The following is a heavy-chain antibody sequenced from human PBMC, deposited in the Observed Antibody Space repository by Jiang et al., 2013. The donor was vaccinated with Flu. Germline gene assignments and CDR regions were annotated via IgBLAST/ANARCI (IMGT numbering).Heavy chain of an antibody. CDR3: ARVWGLQRSRRYFDY. Sequence: GSGLVKPSETLSLTCTVSGGSISSYYWSWIRQPPGKGLEWIGYIYYSGSTNYNPSLKSRVTISVDTSKNQFSLKLSSVTAADTAVYYCARVWGLQRSRRYFDYWGQGTLVTVSS. V-gene: IGHV4-59*01. CDR1: GGSISSYY. D-gene: IGHD3-16*01. J-gene: IGHJ4*02. CDR2: IYYSGST.